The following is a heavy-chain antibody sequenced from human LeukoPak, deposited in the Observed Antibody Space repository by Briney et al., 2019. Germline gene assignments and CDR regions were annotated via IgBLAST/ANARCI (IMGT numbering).Heavy chain of an antibody. CDR3: AEASIPDYGMDV. V-gene: IGHV4-39*01. CDR1: GGSISSSSYY. CDR2: IYYSGST. J-gene: IGHJ6*02. Sequence: SETLSLTCTVSGGSISSSSYYWGWIRQPPGKGLEWIGSIYYSGSTYYNPSLESRVTISVDTSKNQFSLKLSSVTAADTAVYYCAEASIPDYGMDVWGQGTTVTVSS.